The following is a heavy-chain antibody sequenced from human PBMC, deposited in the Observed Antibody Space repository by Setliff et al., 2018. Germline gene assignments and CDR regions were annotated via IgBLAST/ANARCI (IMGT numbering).Heavy chain of an antibody. J-gene: IGHJ4*02. CDR3: ARLYEFGELFSNY. D-gene: IGHD3-10*01. CDR2: IYHSGST. V-gene: IGHV4-38-2*02. Sequence: SETLSLTCTVSGGSISSGYYWGWIRQPPGKGLEWIGSIYHSGSTYYNPSLKSRVTISVDTSKNQFSLKLSSVTAADTAVYYCARLYEFGELFSNYWGQGTLVTVSS. CDR1: GGSISSGYY.